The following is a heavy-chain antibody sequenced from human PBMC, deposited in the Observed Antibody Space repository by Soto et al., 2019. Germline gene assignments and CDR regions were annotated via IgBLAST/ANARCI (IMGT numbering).Heavy chain of an antibody. V-gene: IGHV4-30-2*01. Sequence: SETLSLTCTVSGGSISSGSYSWSWIRQPPGKALEWIGYISHTGSTYYNPSLTSRVTISLDRSQNQFSLRLSSVTAADTAVYFCATGQYDSWSYPNWLDPWGQGTLVTVSS. D-gene: IGHD3-10*01. CDR3: ATGQYDSWSYPNWLDP. CDR2: ISHTGST. CDR1: GGSISSGSYS. J-gene: IGHJ5*02.